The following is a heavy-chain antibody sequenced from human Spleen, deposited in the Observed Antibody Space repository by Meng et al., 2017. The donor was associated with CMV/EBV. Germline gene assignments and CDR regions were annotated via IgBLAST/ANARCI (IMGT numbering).Heavy chain of an antibody. CDR1: GASIITTNYY. D-gene: IGHD3-10*01. CDR3: ARVDVLLWFGEVGTKSPYYYYGMDV. Sequence: GSLRLSCTVSGASIITTNYYWGWNRQPPGKGLEWIGNIFYNGNTYYNPSLKSRVTISVDTSKNQFSLKVNSVTAADTAVYYCARVDVLLWFGEVGTKSPYYYYGMDVWGQGTTVTVSS. J-gene: IGHJ6*02. CDR2: IFYNGNT. V-gene: IGHV4-39*07.